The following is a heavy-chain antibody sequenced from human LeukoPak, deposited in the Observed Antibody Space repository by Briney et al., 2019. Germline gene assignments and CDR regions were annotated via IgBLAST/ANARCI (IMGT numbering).Heavy chain of an antibody. CDR3: ARDPESSAFDL. CDR2: IKQDGSVK. Sequence: GGSLRLSCVASGFTFSTYWMSWVRQTPEKGLEFVANIKQDGSVKNYMDSLKGRSTISRDNAGESLYLEINSLRADDTAVYCCARDPESSAFDLWGQGALVTVSS. J-gene: IGHJ4*02. V-gene: IGHV3-7*01. CDR1: GFTFSTYW.